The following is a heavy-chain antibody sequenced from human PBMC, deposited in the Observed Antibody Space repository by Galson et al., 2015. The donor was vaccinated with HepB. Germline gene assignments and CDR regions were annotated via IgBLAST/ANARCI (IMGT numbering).Heavy chain of an antibody. V-gene: IGHV3-33*08. CDR1: GFTFSSYG. Sequence: SLRLSCAASGFTFSSYGMHWVRQAPGKGLEWVAVIWYDGSNKYYADSVKGRFTISRDNSKNTLYLQMNSLRAEDTAVYYCARSDYDSSGYYYGGVDYWGQGTLVTVSS. CDR2: IWYDGSNK. D-gene: IGHD3-22*01. CDR3: ARSDYDSSGYYYGGVDY. J-gene: IGHJ4*02.